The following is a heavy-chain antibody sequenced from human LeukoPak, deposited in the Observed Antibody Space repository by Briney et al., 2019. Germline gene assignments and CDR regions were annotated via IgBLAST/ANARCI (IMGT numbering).Heavy chain of an antibody. V-gene: IGHV1-2*06. J-gene: IGHJ4*02. Sequence: GASVRVSCKASGYTFTGYYMHWVRQAPGQGLEWMGRINPNSGGTNYAQKFQGRVTMTRDTSISTAYMELSRLRSDDTAVYYCARVALAAARPRYYYFDYWGQGTLVTVSS. D-gene: IGHD6-6*01. CDR3: ARVALAAARPRYYYFDY. CDR2: INPNSGGT. CDR1: GYTFTGYY.